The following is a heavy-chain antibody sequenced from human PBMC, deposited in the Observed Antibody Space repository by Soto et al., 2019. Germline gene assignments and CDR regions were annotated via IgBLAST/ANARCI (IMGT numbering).Heavy chain of an antibody. V-gene: IGHV1-69*01. J-gene: IGHJ5*02. CDR3: EREYCSSTSCYFGFDP. D-gene: IGHD2-2*01. CDR2: IIPIFGTA. CDR1: GGTFSSYA. Sequence: QVQLVQSGAEVKKPGSSVKVSCKASGGTFSSYAISWVRQAPGQGLEWMGGIIPIFGTANYAQKFQGRVTITADESMSTAYMELGRLRSEDTAVYYCEREYCSSTSCYFGFDPWGQGTLVTVSS.